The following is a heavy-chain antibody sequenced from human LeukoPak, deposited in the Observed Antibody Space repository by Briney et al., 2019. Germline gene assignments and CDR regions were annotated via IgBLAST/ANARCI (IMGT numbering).Heavy chain of an antibody. CDR1: GGSFSGYY. CDR3: ARGAKWGGNWFDP. D-gene: IGHD2-8*01. Sequence: SSETLSLTCAVYGGSFSGYYWSWIRQPPGKGLDWIGEINHSGSTNYNPSLKSRVTISVDTSKNQFSLKLSSVTAADTAVYYCARGAKWGGNWFDPWGQGTLVTVSS. V-gene: IGHV4-34*01. CDR2: INHSGST. J-gene: IGHJ5*02.